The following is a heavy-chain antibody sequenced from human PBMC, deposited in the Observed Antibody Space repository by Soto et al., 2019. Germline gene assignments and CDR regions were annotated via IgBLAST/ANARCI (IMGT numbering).Heavy chain of an antibody. CDR3: VRVGRYGDYDY. Sequence: SGTLSLTCTVSGGSISSGDYYWSWIRQPPGKGLEWIGYIYYSGSTYYNPSLKSRVTISVDTSKNQFSLKLSSVTAADTAVYYCVRVGRYGDYDYWGPGTQVTVSS. CDR1: GGSISSGDYY. D-gene: IGHD4-17*01. CDR2: IYYSGST. J-gene: IGHJ4*02. V-gene: IGHV4-30-4*01.